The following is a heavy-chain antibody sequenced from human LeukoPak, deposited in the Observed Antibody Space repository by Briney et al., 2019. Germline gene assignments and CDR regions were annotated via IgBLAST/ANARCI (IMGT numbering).Heavy chain of an antibody. Sequence: SETLSLTCTVSGGSISSYYWSWIRQPPGKGLEWIGYIYYSGSTNYNPSLKSRVTISVDTSKNQFSLKLSSVTAADTAVYYCARQGQRDRYYDRSIDYWGQGTLVTVSS. J-gene: IGHJ4*02. D-gene: IGHD3-22*01. CDR2: IYYSGST. CDR3: ARQGQRDRYYDRSIDY. V-gene: IGHV4-59*08. CDR1: GGSISSYY.